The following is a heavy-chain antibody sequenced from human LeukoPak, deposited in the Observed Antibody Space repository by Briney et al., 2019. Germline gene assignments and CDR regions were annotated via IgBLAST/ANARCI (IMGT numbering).Heavy chain of an antibody. CDR2: ISGSGGST. CDR1: GFTFSSYA. D-gene: IGHD1-26*01. CDR3: AKDGASWELLRPFDP. J-gene: IGHJ5*02. V-gene: IGHV3-23*01. Sequence: PGGSLRLSCAASGFTFSSYAMGGVRRAPGKGLEWVSAISGSGGSTYYADSVKGRFTISRDNSKNTLYLQMNSLRAEDTAVYYCAKDGASWELLRPFDPWGQGTLVTISS.